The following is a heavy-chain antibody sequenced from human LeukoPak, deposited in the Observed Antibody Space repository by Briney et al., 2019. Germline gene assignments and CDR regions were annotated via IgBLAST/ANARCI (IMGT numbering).Heavy chain of an antibody. J-gene: IGHJ5*02. Sequence: PSETLSLTCTVSGGSISSGDYYWSWIRQPPGKGLEWIGYIYYSGSTYYNPSLKSRVTISVDTSKNQFSLKLSSVTAADTAVYYCARRMRGGWFDPWGQGTLVTVSS. CDR1: GGSISSGDYY. V-gene: IGHV4-30-4*01. CDR3: ARRMRGGWFDP. CDR2: IYYSGST. D-gene: IGHD3-10*01.